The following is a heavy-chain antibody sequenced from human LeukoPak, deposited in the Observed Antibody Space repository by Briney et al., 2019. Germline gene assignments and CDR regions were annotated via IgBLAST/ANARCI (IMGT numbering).Heavy chain of an antibody. CDR2: ISYDGSNK. CDR3: ARAVTRNDFWSGSVGY. D-gene: IGHD3-3*01. J-gene: IGHJ4*02. CDR1: GFTFSSYA. Sequence: PGGSLRLSCAASGFTFSSYAMHWVRQAPGKGLEWVAVISYDGSNKYYADSVKGRFTISRDNSKNTLYLQMNSLRAEDTAVYYCARAVTRNDFWSGSVGYWGQGTLVTVSS. V-gene: IGHV3-30-3*01.